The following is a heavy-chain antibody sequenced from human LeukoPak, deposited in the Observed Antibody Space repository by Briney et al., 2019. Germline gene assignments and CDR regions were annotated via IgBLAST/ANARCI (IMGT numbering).Heavy chain of an antibody. Sequence: ASVKVSCKASGYTFTGYYIHWGRQAPGQGLEWMGWINPNSGGTISSQNFQGRVTLTRDTSISTAYMELSRLRSDDTAVYYCARDVPAYYYDSSGYTDAFDIWGQGTMVTVSS. D-gene: IGHD3-22*01. CDR3: ARDVPAYYYDSSGYTDAFDI. V-gene: IGHV1-2*02. CDR2: INPNSGGT. J-gene: IGHJ3*02. CDR1: GYTFTGYY.